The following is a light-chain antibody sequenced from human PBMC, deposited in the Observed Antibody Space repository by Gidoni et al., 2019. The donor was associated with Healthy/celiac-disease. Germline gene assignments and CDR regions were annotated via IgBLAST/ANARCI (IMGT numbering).Light chain of an antibody. CDR3: LQYGSSSIT. CDR2: GAS. J-gene: IGKJ5*01. CDR1: QSVSSSD. V-gene: IGKV3-20*01. Sequence: EIELTQSPGTLSLSPGERAPLSCRASQSVSSSDFAWSQQKPGPAPRLLISGASRRATGIPDRFSGSGSGTDFTLTISRLEPEDFAVYYCLQYGSSSITFGQGTRLEIK.